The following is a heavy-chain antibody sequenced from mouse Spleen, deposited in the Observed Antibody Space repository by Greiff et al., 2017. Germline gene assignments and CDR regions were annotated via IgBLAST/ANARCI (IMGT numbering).Heavy chain of an antibody. CDR2: IYPGNSDT. V-gene: IGHV1-5*01. D-gene: IGHD1-1*01. J-gene: IGHJ3*01. CDR3: TREGYYGSSPLFAY. CDR1: GYTFTSYW. Sequence: EVKLVESGTVLARPGASVKMSCKASGYTFTSYWMHWVKQRPGQGLEWIGAIYPGNSDTSYNQKFKGKAKLTAVTSTSTAYMELSSLTNEDSAVYYCTREGYYGSSPLFAYWGQGTLVTVSA.